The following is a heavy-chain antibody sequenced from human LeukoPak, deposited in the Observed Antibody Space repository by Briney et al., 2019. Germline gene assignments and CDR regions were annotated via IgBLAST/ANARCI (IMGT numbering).Heavy chain of an antibody. V-gene: IGHV1-8*01. CDR2: MNPNSGNT. D-gene: IGHD4-23*01. J-gene: IGHJ4*02. CDR1: GYTFTSYD. CDR3: ARSPLYGGNSGFDY. Sequence: GASVKVSCKASGYTFTSYDINWVRQAPGQGLEWMGWMNPNSGNTGYAQKFQGRVTMTRNTSISTAYMELSSLRSEDTAVYYCARSPLYGGNSGFDYWGQGTLVTASS.